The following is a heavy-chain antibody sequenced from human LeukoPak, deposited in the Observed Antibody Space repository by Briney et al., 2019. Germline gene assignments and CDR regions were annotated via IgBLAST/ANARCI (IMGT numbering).Heavy chain of an antibody. D-gene: IGHD1-26*01. CDR1: GGSISSSGYY. J-gene: IGHJ4*02. CDR2: IYYSGSS. CDR3: ARVGVTADFDY. Sequence: SETLSLTCTVSGGSISSSGYYWGWVRQPPGKELEWIGSIYYSGSSHYNPSPKSRVSMSRDTAKNQFSLNLSSVTAADTAVYYCARVGVTADFDYWGQGTLVTVSS. V-gene: IGHV4-39*07.